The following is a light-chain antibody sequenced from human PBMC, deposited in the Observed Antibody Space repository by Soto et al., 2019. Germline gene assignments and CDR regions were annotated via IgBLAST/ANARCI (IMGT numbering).Light chain of an antibody. CDR1: QSTNSF. Sequence: DVQMTQSPSSLSASVGDRVTITCRAGQSTNSFLNWYQQKPGKAPKLLIHTTSSLQSGVPSRFSGSGSGTDFTLTISSLQPEDFATYYCQQSDSTPQTFGGGTRVEVK. CDR2: TTS. CDR3: QQSDSTPQT. J-gene: IGKJ4*01. V-gene: IGKV1-39*01.